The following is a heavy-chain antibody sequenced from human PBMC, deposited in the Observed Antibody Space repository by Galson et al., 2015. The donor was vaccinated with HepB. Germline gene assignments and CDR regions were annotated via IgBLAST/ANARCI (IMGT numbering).Heavy chain of an antibody. D-gene: IGHD3-22*01. CDR3: AKDHGTRYYYDISGYNLDY. CDR2: ISFDGSNK. J-gene: IGHJ4*02. Sequence: PVQSLRLSCAASGFTFSNYGMHWVRQAPGKGLEWVTVISFDGSNKYYADSVKGRFTISRDNSKNTLYLQMSSLRAEDTAVYYCAKDHGTRYYYDISGYNLDYWGQGTLVTVSS. V-gene: IGHV3-30*18. CDR1: GFTFSNYG.